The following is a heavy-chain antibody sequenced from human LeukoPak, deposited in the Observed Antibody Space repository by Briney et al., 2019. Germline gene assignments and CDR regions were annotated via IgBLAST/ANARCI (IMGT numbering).Heavy chain of an antibody. D-gene: IGHD2-8*01. V-gene: IGHV3-43*01. CDR2: ISRDGGST. J-gene: IGHJ4*02. CDR1: GFTFDDYT. CDR3: TKDRYCTTTFCPLDY. Sequence: GGSLRLSCAASGFTFDDYTFRWARQAPGKGLEWVSLISRDGGSTYYADSVRGRFTISRDNSKNSLYLQMNSLRTEDTALYYCTKDRYCTTTFCPLDYWGQGTLVTVSS.